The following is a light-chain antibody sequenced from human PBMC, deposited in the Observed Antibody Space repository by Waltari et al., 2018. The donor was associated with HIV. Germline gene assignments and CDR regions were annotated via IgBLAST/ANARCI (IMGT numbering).Light chain of an antibody. CDR2: EVS. Sequence: QSALTQPASVSGSPGQSITIPCPGTSSDVGGYNYVAWYQQHPGKAPNFMIDEVSNRPSGVSTRCAGSKSRNTASLTSSSIQAEDDADYYCRTYTSAGTGGVGTGTRVTVL. V-gene: IGLV2-14*01. CDR3: RTYTSAGTGG. CDR1: SSDVGGYNY. J-gene: IGLJ1*01.